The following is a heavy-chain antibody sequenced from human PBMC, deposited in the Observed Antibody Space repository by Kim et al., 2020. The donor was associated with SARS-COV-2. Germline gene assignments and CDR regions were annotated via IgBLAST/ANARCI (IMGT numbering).Heavy chain of an antibody. J-gene: IGHJ4*02. V-gene: IGHV1-58*01. CDR2: T. D-gene: IGHD1-7*01. Sequence: TNYAQKFQERVTITRDMSTSTAYMELSSLRSEDTAVYYCAAGKLELEFDYWGQGTLVTVSS. CDR3: AAGKLELEFDY.